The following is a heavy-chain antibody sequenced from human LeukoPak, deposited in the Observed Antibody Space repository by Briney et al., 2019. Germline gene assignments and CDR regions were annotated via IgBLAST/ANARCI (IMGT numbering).Heavy chain of an antibody. CDR2: TYYSGNT. Sequence: SETLSLTCTVSGGSITTYSWSWIRQPPGKGLEWIGYTYYSGNTNYNPSLKSRVTISVDASKNQFSLKLSSVTAADTAMYYCAGSGYSSGYLFDYWGQGTLVTVSS. V-gene: IGHV4-59*01. CDR1: GGSITTYS. D-gene: IGHD5-18*01. CDR3: AGSGYSSGYLFDY. J-gene: IGHJ4*02.